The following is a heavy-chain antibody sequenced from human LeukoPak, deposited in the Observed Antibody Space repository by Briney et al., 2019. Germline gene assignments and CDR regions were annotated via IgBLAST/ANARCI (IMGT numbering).Heavy chain of an antibody. CDR2: IYSGGST. Sequence: GGSLRLSCAASGFTVSSNYMSWVCQAPGKGLEWVSVIYSGGSTYYADSVKGRSTISRDNSKNTLYLQMNSLRAEDTAVYYCARGEARYDSSGYYLDYWGQGTLVTVSS. J-gene: IGHJ4*02. CDR3: ARGEARYDSSGYYLDY. D-gene: IGHD3-22*01. V-gene: IGHV3-66*01. CDR1: GFTVSSNY.